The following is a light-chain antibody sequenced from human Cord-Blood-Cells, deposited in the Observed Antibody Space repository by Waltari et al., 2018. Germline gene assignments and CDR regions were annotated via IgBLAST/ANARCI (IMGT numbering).Light chain of an antibody. Sequence: QSALTQPASVSGSPGPSITISCTGTSSDVGGYNYVSWYQQHPGKAPKHMIYDVSNQPSGVSNRFSCSKACNTASLTISGLQAEDDADYYCSSYTSSSVVFGGGTKLTVL. CDR2: DVS. CDR1: SSDVGGYNY. V-gene: IGLV2-14*01. J-gene: IGLJ2*01. CDR3: SSYTSSSVV.